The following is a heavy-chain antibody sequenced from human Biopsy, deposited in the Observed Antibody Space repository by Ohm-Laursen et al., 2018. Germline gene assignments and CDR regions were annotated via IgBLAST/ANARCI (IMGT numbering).Heavy chain of an antibody. CDR1: GYTLTALS. J-gene: IGHJ4*02. D-gene: IGHD1-1*01. CDR2: FAPENGKT. Sequence: GASVKVPCKVSGYTLTALSMHWVRQAPGRGLEWMGGFAPENGKTIYAQKFQGRITMTEDTSTDTAYMELSSLRSEDTAVYYCAADINVWNVNYWGQGTQVTVSS. V-gene: IGHV1-24*01. CDR3: AADINVWNVNY.